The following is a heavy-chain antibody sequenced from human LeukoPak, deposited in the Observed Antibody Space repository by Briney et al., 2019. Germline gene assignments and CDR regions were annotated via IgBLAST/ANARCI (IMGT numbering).Heavy chain of an antibody. D-gene: IGHD5-18*01. V-gene: IGHV3-30*04. Sequence: GGSLRLSCAASGFIFNNYAIHWVRQAPGKGLDWVAVISYDGSSKYYADSLKGRFTISRDNSKNTLYLQMNSLRTDDTAVYYCARDQGNRYSYGYTLDYWGQGTLVTVSS. CDR2: ISYDGSSK. CDR1: GFIFNNYA. J-gene: IGHJ4*02. CDR3: ARDQGNRYSYGYTLDY.